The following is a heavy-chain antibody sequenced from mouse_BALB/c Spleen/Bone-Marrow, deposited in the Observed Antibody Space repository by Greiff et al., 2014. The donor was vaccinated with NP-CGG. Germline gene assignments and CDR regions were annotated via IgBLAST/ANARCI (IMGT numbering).Heavy chain of an antibody. CDR2: IDPANGNT. V-gene: IGHV14-3*02. Sequence: VQLQQPEAELVKPGASVKLSCTASGFNIKDTYMHWVKQRPEQGLEWIGRIDPANGNTKYDPKFQGKATITADTSSNTAYLQLSSLTSEDTAVYYCASYYYGSSSFAYWGQGTLVTVSA. CDR3: ASYYYGSSSFAY. J-gene: IGHJ3*01. D-gene: IGHD1-1*01. CDR1: GFNIKDTY.